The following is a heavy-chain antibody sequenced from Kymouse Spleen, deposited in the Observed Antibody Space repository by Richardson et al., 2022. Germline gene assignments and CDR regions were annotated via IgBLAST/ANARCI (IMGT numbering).Heavy chain of an antibody. CDR3: ARRSSSWYWHFDY. V-gene: IGHV4-39*01. CDR2: IYYSGST. CDR1: GGSISSSSYY. D-gene: IGHD6-13*01. Sequence: QLQLQESGPGLVKPSETLSLTCTVSGGSISSSSYYWGWIRQPPGKGLEWIGSIYYSGSTYYNPSLKSRVTISVDTSKNQFSLKLSSVTAADTAVYYCARRSSSWYWHFDYWGQGTLVTVSS. J-gene: IGHJ4*02.